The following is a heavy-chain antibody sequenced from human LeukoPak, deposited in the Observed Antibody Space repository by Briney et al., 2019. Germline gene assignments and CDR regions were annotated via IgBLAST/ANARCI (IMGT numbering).Heavy chain of an antibody. CDR3: ARDLGEHVDYFDQ. J-gene: IGHJ4*02. D-gene: IGHD1/OR15-1a*01. CDR2: ISGSGGST. Sequence: GGSLRLSCAASGFTFSSYAMSWVRQAPGKGLEWVSAISGSGGSTYYADSVKGRFTISRDNSKNTLYLQMNSLRAEDTAVYYCARDLGEHVDYFDQWGQGTLVTVSS. CDR1: GFTFSSYA. V-gene: IGHV3-23*01.